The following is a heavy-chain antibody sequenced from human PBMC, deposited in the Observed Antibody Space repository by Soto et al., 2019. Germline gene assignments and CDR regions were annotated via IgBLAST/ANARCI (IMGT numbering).Heavy chain of an antibody. CDR3: ASYDSSGYYAYYYYGMDV. CDR2: INPNSGGT. J-gene: IGHJ6*02. V-gene: IGHV1-2*02. D-gene: IGHD3-22*01. CDR1: GYTFTGYY. Sequence: ASVKVSCKASGYTFTGYYMHWVRQAPGQGLEWMGWINPNSGGTNYAQKFQGRVTMTRDTSISTAYMELSRLRSDDTAVYYCASYDSSGYYAYYYYGMDVWGQGTTVTVSS.